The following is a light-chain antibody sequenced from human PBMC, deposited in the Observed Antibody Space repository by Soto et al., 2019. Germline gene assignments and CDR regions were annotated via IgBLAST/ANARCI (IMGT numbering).Light chain of an antibody. Sequence: DIQMTQSPSSLSASVGDRVTVSCRASQNIGTYLNWYQQKSGKAPEVLISDASNLQSGVPSRFSGSGSGTAVPLTISSLQPQDSATYYCRQSYNTPPTFGEGTKVEI. CDR1: QNIGTY. CDR3: RQSYNTPPT. J-gene: IGKJ4*01. V-gene: IGKV1-39*01. CDR2: DAS.